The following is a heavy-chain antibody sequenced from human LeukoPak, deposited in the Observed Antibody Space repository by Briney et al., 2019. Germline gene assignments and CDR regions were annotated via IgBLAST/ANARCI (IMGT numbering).Heavy chain of an antibody. J-gene: IGHJ3*02. V-gene: IGHV4-30-4*01. CDR2: IYYSGST. D-gene: IGHD6-19*01. Sequence: SETLSLTCTVSGGSISSGDYYWSWIRQPPGKGLEWIGYIYYSGSTYYNPSLKSRVTIAVDTSKNQFPLKLSSVTAADTAVYYCARVGIAVGAFDIWGQGTMVTVS. CDR1: GGSISSGDYY. CDR3: ARVGIAVGAFDI.